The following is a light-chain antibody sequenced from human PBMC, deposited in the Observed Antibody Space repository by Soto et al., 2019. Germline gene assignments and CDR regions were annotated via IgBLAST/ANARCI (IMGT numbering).Light chain of an antibody. CDR1: SSDVGAYNY. CDR3: SSYAGSNNLV. V-gene: IGLV2-14*01. Sequence: QSVLTQPASVSGSPGQPITISCTGTSSDVGAYNYVSWYQLHPGKAPKLMIYEVNNRPSGVSHRFSGSKSGNTASLTFSGLQPEDEADYYCSSYAGSNNLVFGGGTKVTVL. CDR2: EVN. J-gene: IGLJ2*01.